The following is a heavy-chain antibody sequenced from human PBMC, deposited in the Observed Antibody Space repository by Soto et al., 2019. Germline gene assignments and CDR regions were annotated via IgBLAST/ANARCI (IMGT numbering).Heavy chain of an antibody. CDR3: ARYDSSGPTFDS. D-gene: IGHD3-22*01. Sequence: SETLSLTCAVSGGSMNYYYWSWIRQPPGKGLEWIGYIYYSGSTNYNPSLKSRVAISVDASKNQFSLNLTSVTAADTAVYYCARYDSSGPTFDSWGQGTLVTVS. J-gene: IGHJ4*02. CDR2: IYYSGST. V-gene: IGHV4-59*01. CDR1: GGSMNYYY.